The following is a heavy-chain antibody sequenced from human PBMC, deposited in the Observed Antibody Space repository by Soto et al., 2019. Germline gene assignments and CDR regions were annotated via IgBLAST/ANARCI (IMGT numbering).Heavy chain of an antibody. CDR1: GFSFSSYA. D-gene: IGHD1-26*01. J-gene: IGHJ4*02. Sequence: QVQLVESGGGVVQPGKSLRLSCAASGFSFSSYAMHWVRQAPGKGLDWLASIGYDGSVIHYADSVKDRFTISRDNSKNPLYLQMDTLRAEAMAVYSCSREALTRPGSYRLDSWGQRTLVIVSS. CDR3: SREALTRPGSYRLDS. V-gene: IGHV3-30*04. CDR2: IGYDGSVI.